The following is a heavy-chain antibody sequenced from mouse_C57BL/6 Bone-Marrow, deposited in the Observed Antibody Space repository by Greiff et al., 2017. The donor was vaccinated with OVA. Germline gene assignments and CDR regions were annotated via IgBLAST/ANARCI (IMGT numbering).Heavy chain of an antibody. D-gene: IGHD2-1*01. CDR1: GYAFTTYL. J-gene: IGHJ2*01. CDR3: ARADYGNYFDD. V-gene: IGHV1-54*01. CDR2: INPGSGGT. Sequence: QVQLQQSGAELVRPGTSVKVSCKASGYAFTTYLIEWVKQRPGPGLEWIGVINPGSGGTNYNEKFKGKATLTADTSSSTAYMQLSSLTSEDTAVYCCARADYGNYFDDWGQGTTLTVSS.